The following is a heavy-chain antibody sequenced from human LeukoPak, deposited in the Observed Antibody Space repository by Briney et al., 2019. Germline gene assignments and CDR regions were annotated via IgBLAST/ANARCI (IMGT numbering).Heavy chain of an antibody. D-gene: IGHD1-1*01. CDR2: IGNASDT. CDR1: GFTFSSFD. Sequence: AGGYLRLSCAASGFTFSSFDMHWVRQPTGQGLEWVSTIGNASDTYYPGSAEGRFTLSRDNAKNSLYLQMNSLTAGDTAVYYCAREPPRGKYYYMDVWGKGTTVTVSS. CDR3: AREPPRGKYYYMDV. J-gene: IGHJ6*03. V-gene: IGHV3-13*01.